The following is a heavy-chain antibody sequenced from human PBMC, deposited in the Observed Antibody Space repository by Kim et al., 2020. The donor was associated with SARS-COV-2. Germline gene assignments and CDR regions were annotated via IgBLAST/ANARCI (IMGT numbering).Heavy chain of an antibody. Sequence: GGSLRLSCAASGFTFSSYSMNWVRQAPGKGLEWVSYISSSGTTKYYADSVKGRFTISRDNAKNSLYLQMNSLRDEDTAVYYCAREREYKYDSSSYYYDNAFDIWGQGTVVTVSS. D-gene: IGHD3-22*01. CDR2: ISSSGTTK. V-gene: IGHV3-48*02. J-gene: IGHJ3*02. CDR1: GFTFSSYS. CDR3: AREREYKYDSSSYYYDNAFDI.